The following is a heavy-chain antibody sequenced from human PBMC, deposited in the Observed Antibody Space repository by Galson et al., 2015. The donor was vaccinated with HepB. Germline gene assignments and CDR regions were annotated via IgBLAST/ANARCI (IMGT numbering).Heavy chain of an antibody. D-gene: IGHD2-15*01. CDR2: INHSGST. J-gene: IGHJ6*03. Sequence: SETLSLTCAVYGGSFSGYYWSWIRQPPGKGLEWIGEINHSGSTNYNPSLKSRVTISVDTSKNQFSLKLSSVTAADTAVYYCARVGYCSGGSCYSWLSAPRYYYYYYMDVWGKGTTVTVSS. CDR3: ARVGYCSGGSCYSWLSAPRYYYYYYMDV. CDR1: GGSFSGYY. V-gene: IGHV4-34*01.